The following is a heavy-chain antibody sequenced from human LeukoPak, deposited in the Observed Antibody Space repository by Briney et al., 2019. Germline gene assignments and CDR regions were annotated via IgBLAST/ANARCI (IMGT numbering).Heavy chain of an antibody. V-gene: IGHV1-46*01. Sequence: ASVKVSCKASGYTFTSYYMHWVRQAPGQGLEWMGIINPSGGSTSYAQKFQGRVTMTEDTSTDTAYMELSSLRSEDTAVYYCATETNYYGSGSQGSRAFDIWGQGTMVTVSS. D-gene: IGHD3-10*01. CDR3: ATETNYYGSGSQGSRAFDI. CDR1: GYTFTSYY. J-gene: IGHJ3*02. CDR2: INPSGGST.